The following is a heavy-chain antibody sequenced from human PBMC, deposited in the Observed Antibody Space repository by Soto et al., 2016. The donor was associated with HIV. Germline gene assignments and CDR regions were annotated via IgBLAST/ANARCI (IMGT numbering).Heavy chain of an antibody. Sequence: QVQLQQWGTGLLKSSETLSLTCAVYGGSFSTYYWSWIRQPPGKGLEWIGEINHSGSINYNPSLKSRVTISVDTSKNQFSLKLSSVTAADTAAYYCARVYGGSFTASYNYYGMDVVGPRGPRSPSP. J-gene: IGHJ6*02. CDR2: INHSGSI. D-gene: IGHD1-26*01. CDR1: GGSFSTYY. CDR3: ARVYGGSFTASYNYYGMDV. V-gene: IGHV4-34*01.